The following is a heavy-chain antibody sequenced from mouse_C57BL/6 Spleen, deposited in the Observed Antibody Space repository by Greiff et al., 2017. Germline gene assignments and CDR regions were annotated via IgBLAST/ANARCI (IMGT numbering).Heavy chain of an antibody. CDR3: ARGDGNYDAMDD. J-gene: IGHJ4*01. V-gene: IGHV1-66*01. Sequence: VQLQQSGPELVKPGASVKISCTASGYSFTSYYIHWVKQRPGQGLEWIGWIYPGSGNTKYNEKFKGKATLTADTSSSTAYMQLSSLTSEDSAVYYCARGDGNYDAMDDWGQGTSVTVSS. D-gene: IGHD2-1*01. CDR2: IYPGSGNT. CDR1: GYSFTSYY.